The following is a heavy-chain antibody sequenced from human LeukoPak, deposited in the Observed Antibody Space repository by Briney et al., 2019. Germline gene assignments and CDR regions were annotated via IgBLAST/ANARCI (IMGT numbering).Heavy chain of an antibody. J-gene: IGHJ4*02. CDR1: GFTLSSYW. CDR3: VTWFGELYWVDY. V-gene: IGHV3-7*01. Sequence: QSGGSLRLSCGASGFTLSSYWMSWVRQAPGKGLEWAANIKQDGSEKYYVDSVKGRFTISRDNAKNSLYLQMDSLRVEDTAVYYCVTWFGELYWVDYWGQGTLVTVSS. D-gene: IGHD3-10*01. CDR2: IKQDGSEK.